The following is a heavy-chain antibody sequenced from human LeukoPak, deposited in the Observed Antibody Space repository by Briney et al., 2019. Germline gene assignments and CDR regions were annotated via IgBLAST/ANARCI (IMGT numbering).Heavy chain of an antibody. CDR1: GYTFTSYY. D-gene: IGHD3-3*01. J-gene: IGHJ6*03. CDR3: ARRPSGYYNYYYMDV. V-gene: IGHV1-46*01. CDR2: INPSGGST. Sequence: ASVKVSCKASGYTFTSYYMHWVRQAPGQGLEWMGIINPSGGSTSYAQKFQGRVTITRNTSISTAYMELSSLRSEDTAVYYCARRPSGYYNYYYMDVWGKGTTVTVSS.